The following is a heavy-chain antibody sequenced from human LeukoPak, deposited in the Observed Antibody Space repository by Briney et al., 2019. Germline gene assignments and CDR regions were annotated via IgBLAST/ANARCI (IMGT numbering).Heavy chain of an antibody. J-gene: IGHJ4*02. D-gene: IGHD2-15*01. Sequence: GGSLRLSCAASGFTFSSYAMHWVRQAPGKGLEYVSAISSNGGSTYYANSVKGRFTICRDNSKNTLYLQMGSLRAEDMAVYYCAREGFGLDYWGQGTLVTVSS. CDR3: AREGFGLDY. V-gene: IGHV3-64*01. CDR1: GFTFSSYA. CDR2: ISSNGGST.